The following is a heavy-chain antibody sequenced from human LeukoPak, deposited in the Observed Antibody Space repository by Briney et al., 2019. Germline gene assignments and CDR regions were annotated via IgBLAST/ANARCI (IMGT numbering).Heavy chain of an antibody. CDR2: ISGDGVSP. CDR3: AKDIPPNYYGSGSYSDY. J-gene: IGHJ4*02. Sequence: GGSPTLSSAASAFTLADYAMHWVRQAPGKGLDWVSLISGDGVSPYYADSVNGRFTISRDNSKNSLYLQMNSLRTEDTALYYCAKDIPPNYYGSGSYSDYWGQGTLVTVSS. CDR1: AFTLADYA. D-gene: IGHD3-10*01. V-gene: IGHV3-43*02.